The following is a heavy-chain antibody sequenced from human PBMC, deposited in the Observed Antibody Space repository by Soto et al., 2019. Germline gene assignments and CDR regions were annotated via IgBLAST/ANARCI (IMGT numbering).Heavy chain of an antibody. J-gene: IGHJ4*02. D-gene: IGHD3-22*01. CDR1: GFTFINAW. Sequence: PGGSLRLSCASSGFTFINAWMSWVRQAPGKGLEWVGRIKSKTDGGTTDYAAPVKGRFTISRDDSKNTLYLQMNSLKTEDTAVYYCTTGSTMIVVVTPVNDYWGQGTLVTVSS. CDR3: TTGSTMIVVVTPVNDY. CDR2: IKSKTDGGTT. V-gene: IGHV3-15*01.